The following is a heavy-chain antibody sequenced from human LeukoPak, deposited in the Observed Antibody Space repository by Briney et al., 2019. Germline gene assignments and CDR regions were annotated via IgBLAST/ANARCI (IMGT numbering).Heavy chain of an antibody. D-gene: IGHD5-24*01. V-gene: IGHV3-48*03. CDR2: ISSSGSTI. J-gene: IGHJ6*03. Sequence: GGSLRLSCAASGFTFSSYEMNWVRQAPGKGLEWVSYISSSGSTIYYADSVKGRFTISRHNAKNSLYLQMNSLRAEDTAVYYCASAGWLQSYMDVWGKGTTVTVSS. CDR3: ASAGWLQSYMDV. CDR1: GFTFSSYE.